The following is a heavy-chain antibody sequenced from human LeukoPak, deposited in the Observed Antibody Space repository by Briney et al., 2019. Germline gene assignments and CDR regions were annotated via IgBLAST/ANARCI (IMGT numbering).Heavy chain of an antibody. J-gene: IGHJ3*01. CDR1: GYTFTSYD. D-gene: IGHD2-21*02. V-gene: IGHV1-8*01. CDR3: ARTGLVATAYIPPYPHV. CDR2: MNPNSGNT. Sequence: ASVKVSCKASGYTFTSYDINWVRQATGQGLEWMGWMNPNSGNTGYAQKFQGRVTMTGNTSISTAYMELRSLRSEDTAVYYCARTGLVATAYIPPYPHVWGQGTMVTVSS.